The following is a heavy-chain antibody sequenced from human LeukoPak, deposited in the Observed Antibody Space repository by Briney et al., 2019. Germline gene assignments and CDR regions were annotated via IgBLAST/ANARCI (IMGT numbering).Heavy chain of an antibody. D-gene: IGHD3-3*02. V-gene: IGHV4-28*01. CDR2: IFYAGGT. CDR3: ARIGPILGAAWVDY. CDR1: GYSISSNHW. J-gene: IGHJ4*02. Sequence: SETLSLTCAVSGYSISSNHWWGWIRQPPGKGLEWIGYIFYAGGTYYNPSLKSRVTMSVDTSKNQFSPRLSSVTAVDTAVYYCARIGPILGAAWVDYWGQGTLVSVSS.